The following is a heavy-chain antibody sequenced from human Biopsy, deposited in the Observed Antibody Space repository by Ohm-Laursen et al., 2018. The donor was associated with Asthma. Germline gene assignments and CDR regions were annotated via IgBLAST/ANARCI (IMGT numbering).Heavy chain of an antibody. D-gene: IGHD3-16*01. CDR1: GGSISSGAYY. V-gene: IGHV4-30-4*01. Sequence: TLSLTCIVSGGSISSGAYYWSWVRQPPGKGLEWIGYIYYIGSTYYNPSLKSLVAISLDTSKNQFSLKLSSVTAADTAVYFCARRGGVRRYFDYWGQGTLVTVSS. CDR3: ARRGGVRRYFDY. J-gene: IGHJ4*02. CDR2: IYYIGST.